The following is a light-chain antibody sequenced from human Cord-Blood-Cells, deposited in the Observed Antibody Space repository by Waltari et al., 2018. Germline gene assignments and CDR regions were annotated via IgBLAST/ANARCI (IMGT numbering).Light chain of an antibody. Sequence: DIQMPQSPSSLSASVGDRVTLPCQAGQDISNYLKWYQQKPGKAPKLLIYDASNLETGVPSRFRGSGSGTDFTFTISSLQPEDIATYYCQQYDNRPPLTFGGGTKVEIK. CDR2: DAS. CDR3: QQYDNRPPLT. J-gene: IGKJ4*01. V-gene: IGKV1-33*01. CDR1: QDISNY.